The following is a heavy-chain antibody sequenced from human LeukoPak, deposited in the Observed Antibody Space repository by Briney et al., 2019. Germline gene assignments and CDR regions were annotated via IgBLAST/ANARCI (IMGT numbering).Heavy chain of an antibody. J-gene: IGHJ3*02. CDR1: GGTFSSYA. CDR2: IIPIFGTA. V-gene: IGHV1-69*13. Sequence: SVKVSCKASGGTFSSYAISWVRQAPGQGLEWMGGIIPIFGTANYAQKFQGRVTITADESTSTAYMELSSLRSEDTAVYYCARVGNIAVAGTHAFDIWGQGTMVTVSS. D-gene: IGHD6-19*01. CDR3: ARVGNIAVAGTHAFDI.